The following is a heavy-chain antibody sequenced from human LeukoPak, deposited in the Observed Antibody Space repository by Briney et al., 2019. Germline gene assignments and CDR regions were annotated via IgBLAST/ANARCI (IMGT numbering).Heavy chain of an antibody. V-gene: IGHV3-74*01. CDR3: ARSLGIDYFSYYGMDV. D-gene: IGHD2/OR15-2a*01. Sequence: GGSLRLSCAASGFTFSSYWMHWVRQAPGKGLVWVSHINSDGSSTNYADSVKGRFTVSRDSSKNTLTLQMNNLTVEDTAVYYCARSLGIDYFSYYGMDVWGQGTTVTVSS. CDR2: INSDGSST. J-gene: IGHJ6*02. CDR1: GFTFSSYW.